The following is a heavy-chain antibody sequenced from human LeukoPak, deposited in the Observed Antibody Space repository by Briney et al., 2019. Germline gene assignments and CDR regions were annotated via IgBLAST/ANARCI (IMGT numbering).Heavy chain of an antibody. CDR2: MNQDGSEK. Sequence: GGSLRLSCAASGFTFSNYAMTWVRQAPGKGLEWVAYMNQDGSEKYYVDSVKGRFTISRDNAKNSMYLQMNSLRGEDTAVYYCARAHVKDFDYWGQGTLVIVSS. CDR1: GFTFSNYA. CDR3: ARAHVKDFDY. J-gene: IGHJ4*02. V-gene: IGHV3-7*04.